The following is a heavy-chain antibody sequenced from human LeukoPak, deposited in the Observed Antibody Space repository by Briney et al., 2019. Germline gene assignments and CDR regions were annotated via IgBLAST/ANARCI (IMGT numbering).Heavy chain of an antibody. Sequence: SETLSLTCTVSGGSISDYYWSWIRQPPGKGLEWIGYSYYSGSTNYNPSLKSRVTISVDTSKNQFSLKLSSVTAADTAVYYCARGYCSGGSCYSDANDYWGQGTLVTVSS. CDR3: ARGYCSGGSCYSDANDY. CDR2: SYYSGST. V-gene: IGHV4-59*01. CDR1: GGSISDYY. J-gene: IGHJ4*02. D-gene: IGHD2-15*01.